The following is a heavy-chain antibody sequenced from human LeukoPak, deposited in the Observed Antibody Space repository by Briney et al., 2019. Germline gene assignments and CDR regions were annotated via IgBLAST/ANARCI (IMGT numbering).Heavy chain of an antibody. CDR2: INPNSGGT. CDR1: GYTFTGYY. CDR3: ARDRVPITMVRGVSTRDY. J-gene: IGHJ4*02. Sequence: ASVKVSCKASGYTFTGYYMHWVRQAPGQGLEWMGWINPNSGGTNYAQKFQGRVTMTRDTSISTAYMELSRLRSDDTAVYYCARDRVPITMVRGVSTRDYWGQGTLVTVSS. V-gene: IGHV1-2*02. D-gene: IGHD3-10*01.